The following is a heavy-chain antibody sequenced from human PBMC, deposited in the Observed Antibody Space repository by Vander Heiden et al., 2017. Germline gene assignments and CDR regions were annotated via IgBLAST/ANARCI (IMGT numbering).Heavy chain of an antibody. J-gene: IGHJ2*01. D-gene: IGHD7-27*01. V-gene: IGHV3-33*01. Sequence: QVQLVESGGGVVQSGRSLRLSCAASGFTFKNYGMHWVRQAPGKGLEWVAVIWYDGSNSKHADSGKGRFTLSRDNSKNTLYMQMNRLRAEETAVYYCAIDPNWGKTNWYLDLWGRGTMVTVYS. CDR3: AIDPNWGKTNWYLDL. CDR1: GFTFKNYG. CDR2: IWYDGSNS.